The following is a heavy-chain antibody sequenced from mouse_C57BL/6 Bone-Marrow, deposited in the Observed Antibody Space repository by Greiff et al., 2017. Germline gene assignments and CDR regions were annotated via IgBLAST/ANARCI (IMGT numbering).Heavy chain of an antibody. D-gene: IGHD1-1*01. CDR2: ISYDGSN. CDR3: AREGDYYEGYYAMDY. J-gene: IGHJ4*01. CDR1: GYSITSGYY. V-gene: IGHV3-6*01. Sequence: EVKLMESGPGLVKPSQSLSLTCSVTGYSITSGYYWNWIRQFPGNKLEWMGYISYDGSNNYNPSLKNRISITRDTTKNQFFLKLNSVTTEDTAPSCCAREGDYYEGYYAMDYWGHGTSVTVSS.